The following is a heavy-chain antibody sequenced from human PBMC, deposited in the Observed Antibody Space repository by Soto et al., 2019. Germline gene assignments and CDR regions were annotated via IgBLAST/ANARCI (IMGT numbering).Heavy chain of an antibody. J-gene: IGHJ6*04. D-gene: IGHD5-18*01. V-gene: IGHV3-7*03. CDR3: ARDRDTAMHYYYYGMDV. Sequence: GWSLRLSCAASGFTFSSYWMSWVRQAPGKGLEWVANIKQDGSEKYYVDSVKGRFTISRDNAKNSLYLQMNSLRAEDTAVYYCARDRDTAMHYYYYGMDVWGKGTTVTVSS. CDR1: GFTFSSYW. CDR2: IKQDGSEK.